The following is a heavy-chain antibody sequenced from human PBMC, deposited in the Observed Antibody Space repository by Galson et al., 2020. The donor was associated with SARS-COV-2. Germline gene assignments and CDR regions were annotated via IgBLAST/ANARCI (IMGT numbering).Heavy chain of an antibody. CDR1: GFTYRSYS. CDR3: AKGHFEEQWLVFFDY. J-gene: IGHJ4*02. Sequence: GGSLRLSCAASGFTYRSYSMSWFRQAPGKGLEWVSGISGAGSSSFYADSVKGRFTISRDNSKNTVYLQMNSLTTEDTATYYCAKGHFEEQWLVFFDYWGQGTLVTVSS. CDR2: ISGAGSSS. D-gene: IGHD6-19*01. V-gene: IGHV3-23*01.